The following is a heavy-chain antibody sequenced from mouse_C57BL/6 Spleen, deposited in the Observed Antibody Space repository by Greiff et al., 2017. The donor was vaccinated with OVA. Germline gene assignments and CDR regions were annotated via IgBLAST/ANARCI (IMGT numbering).Heavy chain of an antibody. V-gene: IGHV5-4*01. J-gene: IGHJ2*01. CDR1: GFTFSSYA. D-gene: IGHD1-1*01. CDR3: AREIYYGSSFDY. Sequence: EVKLEESGGGLVKPGGSLKLSCAASGFTFSSYAMSWVRQTPEKRLEWVATISDGGSYTYYPDNVKGRFTISRDNAKNNLYLQMSHLKSEDTAMYYCAREIYYGSSFDYWGQGTTLTVSS. CDR2: ISDGGSYT.